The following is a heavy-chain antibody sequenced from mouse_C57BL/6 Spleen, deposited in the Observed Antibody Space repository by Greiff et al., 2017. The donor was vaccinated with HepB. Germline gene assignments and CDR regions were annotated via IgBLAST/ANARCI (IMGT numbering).Heavy chain of an antibody. CDR2: IYPGDGDT. CDR1: GYAFSSSW. CDR3: ARSTAQAPMDY. D-gene: IGHD3-2*02. J-gene: IGHJ4*01. V-gene: IGHV1-82*01. Sequence: LQESGPELVKPGASVKISCKASGYAFSSSWMNWVKQRPGKGLEWIGRIYPGDGDTNYNGKFKGKATLTADKSSSTAYMQLSSLTSEDSAVYFCARSTAQAPMDYWGQGTSVTVSS.